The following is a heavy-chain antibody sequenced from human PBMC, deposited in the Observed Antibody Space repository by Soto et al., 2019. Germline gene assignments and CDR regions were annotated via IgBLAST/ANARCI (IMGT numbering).Heavy chain of an antibody. D-gene: IGHD6-19*01. V-gene: IGHV4-4*07. Sequence: SETLSLTCTVSGGSTSSYYWSWIRQPAGKGLEWIGRIYTSGSTNYNPSLKSRVTMSVDTSKNQFSLKLSSVTAADTAVYYCARSPGIAVAGTKNYYYYYGMDVWGQGTTVTVSS. J-gene: IGHJ6*02. CDR3: ARSPGIAVAGTKNYYYYYGMDV. CDR1: GGSTSSYY. CDR2: IYTSGST.